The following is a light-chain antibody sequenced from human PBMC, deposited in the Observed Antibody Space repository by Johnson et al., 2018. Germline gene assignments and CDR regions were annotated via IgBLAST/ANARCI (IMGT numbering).Light chain of an antibody. CDR3: GTWDSSLSAGNV. J-gene: IGLJ1*01. CDR2: ENN. Sequence: QSVLTQPPSVSAAPGQKVTISCSGSSSNIGNNDVSWYQQLPGTAPKLLIYENNKRPSGIPDRFSGSKSGTSATLAITGLQTADEADYYCGTWDSSLSAGNVFGTGTKVTVL. V-gene: IGLV1-51*02. CDR1: SSNIGNND.